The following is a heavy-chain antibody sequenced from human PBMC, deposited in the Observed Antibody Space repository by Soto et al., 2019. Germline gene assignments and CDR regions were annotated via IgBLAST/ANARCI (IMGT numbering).Heavy chain of an antibody. V-gene: IGHV1-3*01. CDR3: AGYYTAMVTEENWFDP. CDR2: INAGNGNT. CDR1: GYTFTSYA. J-gene: IGHJ5*02. Sequence: SVMVSCKASGYTFTSYAMHWVRQAPGQRLEWMGWINAGNGNTKYSQKFQGRVTITRDTSASTAYMDLSSLRSEDTAVYYCAGYYTAMVTEENWFDPWGQGTRGTVSS. D-gene: IGHD5-18*01.